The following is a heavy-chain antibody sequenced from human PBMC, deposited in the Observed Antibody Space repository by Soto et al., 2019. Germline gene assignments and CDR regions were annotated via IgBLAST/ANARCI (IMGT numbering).Heavy chain of an antibody. CDR3: ARVCYYGSGRGDGYYGMDV. Sequence: ASVKVSCKASGYTFTSYAMHWVRQAPGQRLEWMGWINAANGNTKYSQKFQGRVTITRDTSASTAYMELSSLRSEDTAVYYCARVCYYGSGRGDGYYGMDVWGQGTTVTVSS. CDR1: GYTFTSYA. V-gene: IGHV1-3*01. J-gene: IGHJ6*02. D-gene: IGHD3-10*01. CDR2: INAANGNT.